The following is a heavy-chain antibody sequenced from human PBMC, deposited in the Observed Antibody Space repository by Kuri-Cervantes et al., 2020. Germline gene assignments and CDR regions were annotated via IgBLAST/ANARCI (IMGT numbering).Heavy chain of an antibody. V-gene: IGHV4-34*01. Sequence: SETLSLTCAIYGGSFSGYDWSWIRQPPGKGLEWIGEIKHSGSTNYNPSPSLKSRGTISVDTSKNQFSLKLSSVTAADTAIYYCARGPRFTVPVGVTKKSGVFDIWGQGTMVTVSS. CDR2: IKHSGST. CDR3: ARGPRFTVPVGVTKKSGVFDI. J-gene: IGHJ3*02. D-gene: IGHD3-10*01. CDR1: GGSFSGYD.